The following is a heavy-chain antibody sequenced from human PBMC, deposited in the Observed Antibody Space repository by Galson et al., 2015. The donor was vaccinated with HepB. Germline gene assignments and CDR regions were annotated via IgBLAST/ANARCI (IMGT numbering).Heavy chain of an antibody. CDR3: ARWVSGIAVAGTQTALYYFDY. V-gene: IGHV1-3*01. D-gene: IGHD6-19*01. Sequence: SVKVSCKTSGYTFTSYAMHWVRQAPGQRLEWMGWINAGNGNTKYSQKFQGRVTITRDTSASTAYMELSSLRSEDTAVYYCARWVSGIAVAGTQTALYYFDYWGQGTLVTVSS. J-gene: IGHJ4*02. CDR1: GYTFTSYA. CDR2: INAGNGNT.